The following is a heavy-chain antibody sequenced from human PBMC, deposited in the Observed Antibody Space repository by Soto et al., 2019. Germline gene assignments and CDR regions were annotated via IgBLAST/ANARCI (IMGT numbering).Heavy chain of an antibody. CDR3: ASGYGDYEYYYYYYMDV. V-gene: IGHV1-3*01. Sequence: ASVKVSCKASGYTFTSYAMHWVRQAPGQRLEWMGWINAGNGNTKYSQKFQGRVTITRDTSASTAYMELSSLRSEDTAVYYCASGYGDYEYYYYYYMDVWGKGTTVKRLL. CDR1: GYTFTSYA. D-gene: IGHD4-17*01. CDR2: INAGNGNT. J-gene: IGHJ6*03.